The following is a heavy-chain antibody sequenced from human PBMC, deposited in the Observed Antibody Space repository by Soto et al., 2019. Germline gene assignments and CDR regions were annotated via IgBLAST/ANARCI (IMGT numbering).Heavy chain of an antibody. CDR2: ISSSSSYI. V-gene: IGHV3-21*01. D-gene: IGHD1-26*01. CDR1: GFTFSSYS. CDR3: ARGYRLYYYYGMDV. Sequence: GGSLRLSCAASGFTFSSYSMNWVRQAPGKGLGWVSSISSSSSYIYYADSVKGRFTISRDNAKNSLYLQMNSLRAEDTAVYYCARGYRLYYYYGMDVWGQGTTVTVSS. J-gene: IGHJ6*02.